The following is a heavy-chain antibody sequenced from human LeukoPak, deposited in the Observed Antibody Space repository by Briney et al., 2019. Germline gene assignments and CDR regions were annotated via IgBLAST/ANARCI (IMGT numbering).Heavy chain of an antibody. J-gene: IGHJ6*03. V-gene: IGHV3-53*01. D-gene: IGHD2-15*01. CDR3: ARDRGGTLGMGV. Sequence: GGSLRLSCAASGLTVNSNYMSWVRQAPGKGLEWVSVIYSGGTTYYADSVKGRFTISRDNSKNTLSLQMKSLRADDTAVYYCARDRGGTLGMGVWGKGTTVTVSS. CDR1: GLTVNSNY. CDR2: IYSGGTT.